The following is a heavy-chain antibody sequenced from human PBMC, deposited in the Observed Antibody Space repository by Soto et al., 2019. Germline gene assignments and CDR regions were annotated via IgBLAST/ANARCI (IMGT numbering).Heavy chain of an antibody. Sequence: QLQLQESGPGLVKPSETLSLTCTVSGGSISSSSYYWGWIRQPPGKGLEWIGSIYYSGSTYYNPSLHRRVTISLHTSHTQFSLKPSSVTAADTAVYYCPTHEPPRGWYFHYWGQGTLVTVSS. D-gene: IGHD6-19*01. CDR1: GGSISSSSYY. J-gene: IGHJ4*02. V-gene: IGHV4-39*01. CDR3: PTHEPPRGWYFHY. CDR2: IYYSGST.